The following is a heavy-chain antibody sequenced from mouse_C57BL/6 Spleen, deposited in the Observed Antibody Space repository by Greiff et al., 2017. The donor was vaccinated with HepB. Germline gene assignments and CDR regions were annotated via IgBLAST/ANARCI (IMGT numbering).Heavy chain of an antibody. Sequence: VQVVESGPELVKPGASVKLSCKASGYTFTSYDINWVKQRPGQGLEWIGWIYPRDGSTKYNEKFKGKATLTVATSSSTAYMELHSLTSEDSAVYFCARRIQLRLRFIDYWGQGTTLTVSS. J-gene: IGHJ2*01. CDR2: IYPRDGST. D-gene: IGHD3-2*02. CDR3: ARRIQLRLRFIDY. CDR1: GYTFTSYD. V-gene: IGHV1-85*01.